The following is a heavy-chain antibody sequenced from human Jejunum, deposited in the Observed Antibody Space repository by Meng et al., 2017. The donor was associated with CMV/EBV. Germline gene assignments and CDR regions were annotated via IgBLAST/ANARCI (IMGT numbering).Heavy chain of an antibody. CDR3: AKEDYSNDFDY. D-gene: IGHD4-11*01. Sequence: AASGFTFSDHYMDWVRQAPGKGLEWVSTVSGSGFTTYYADSVKGRFTVSRDNSKNTLFLQMNSLRVDDTAVYYCAKEDYSNDFDYWGQGALVTVSS. CDR2: VSGSGFTT. J-gene: IGHJ4*02. CDR1: GFTFSDHY. V-gene: IGHV3-23*01.